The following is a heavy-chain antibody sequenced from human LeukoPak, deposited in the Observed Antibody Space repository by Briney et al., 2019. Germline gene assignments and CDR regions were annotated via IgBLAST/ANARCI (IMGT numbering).Heavy chain of an antibody. V-gene: IGHV3-30*04. CDR3: ARGTYGLGSYYYYFYGMDV. J-gene: IGHJ6*02. D-gene: IGHD3-10*01. CDR1: GFIFSTYT. Sequence: GGSLRLSCEASGFIFSTYTMHWVRQAPGKGREGGAVISYDGNKNYYADSVKGRFTISRDNSKNTLYLQMNSLRAEDTAVYYCARGTYGLGSYYYYFYGMDVWGQGTTATVSS. CDR2: ISYDGNKN.